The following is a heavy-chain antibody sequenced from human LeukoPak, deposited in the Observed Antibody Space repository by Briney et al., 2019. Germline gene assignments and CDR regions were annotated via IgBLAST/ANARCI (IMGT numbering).Heavy chain of an antibody. J-gene: IGHJ4*02. V-gene: IGHV3-74*01. Sequence: GGSLRLSCAASGFTFSKYWMLCVRQAPGKGLESVSRINTDGTVTTYADSVKGRFTVSRDNADNTMFLQMNSVRDEDTAVYYCATKQWLAPPPDSWGQGTPVTVSS. CDR3: ATKQWLAPPPDS. D-gene: IGHD6-19*01. CDR2: INTDGTVT. CDR1: GFTFSKYW.